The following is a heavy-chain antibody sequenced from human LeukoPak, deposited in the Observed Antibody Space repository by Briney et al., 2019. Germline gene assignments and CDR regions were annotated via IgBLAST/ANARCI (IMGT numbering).Heavy chain of an antibody. D-gene: IGHD3-22*01. CDR3: ALPGDYYDSSGYWSSKYNWFDP. J-gene: IGHJ5*02. Sequence: ASVKVSCKASGYTFSDYYMHWVRQAPGQGLEWMGIINPSGGSTSYAQKFQGRVTMTRDTSTSTVYMELSSLRSEDTAVYYCALPGDYYDSSGYWSSKYNWFDPWGQGTLVTVSS. V-gene: IGHV1-46*01. CDR1: GYTFSDYY. CDR2: INPSGGST.